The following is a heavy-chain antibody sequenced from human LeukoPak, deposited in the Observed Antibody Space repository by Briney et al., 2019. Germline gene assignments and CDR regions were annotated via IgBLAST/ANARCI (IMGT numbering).Heavy chain of an antibody. J-gene: IGHJ4*02. CDR1: GFTFSSYW. V-gene: IGHV3-7*01. CDR2: IKQDGSEK. CDR3: ARDCGRNLCYYFDY. Sequence: GGSLRLSCAASGFTFSSYWMSWVRQAPGKGLEWVANIKQDGSEKYYVDSVKGRFTISRDNAKNSLYLQMNSLRAEDTTVYYCARDCGRNLCYYFDYWGQGTLVTVSS. D-gene: IGHD2/OR15-2a*01.